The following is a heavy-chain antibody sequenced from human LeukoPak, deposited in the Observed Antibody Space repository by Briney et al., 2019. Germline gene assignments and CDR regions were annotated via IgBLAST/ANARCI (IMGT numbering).Heavy chain of an antibody. D-gene: IGHD3-22*01. CDR2: IIPILGIA. Sequence: ASVKVSCKASGGXFSSYAISWVRQAPGQGLEWMGRIIPILGIANYAQKFQGRVTITADKSTSTAYMELSSLRSEDTAVYYCAKTRDYYYDSSGYYDYWGQGTLVTVSS. V-gene: IGHV1-69*04. CDR1: GGXFSSYA. J-gene: IGHJ4*02. CDR3: AKTRDYYYDSSGYYDY.